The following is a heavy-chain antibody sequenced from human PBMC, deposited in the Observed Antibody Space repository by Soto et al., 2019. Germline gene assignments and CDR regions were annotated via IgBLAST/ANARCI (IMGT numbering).Heavy chain of an antibody. Sequence: SETLSLTCTVSGGSISSYYWSGVRQPPGKGLEWIGYISSSGHTIYTPSLKSRVTLSVDTSKNQFSLKLRSVTAADTAVYFCAREVETDALDIWGQGTMVTV. CDR3: AREVETDALDI. CDR2: ISSSGHT. CDR1: GGSISSYY. V-gene: IGHV4-59*01. J-gene: IGHJ3*02.